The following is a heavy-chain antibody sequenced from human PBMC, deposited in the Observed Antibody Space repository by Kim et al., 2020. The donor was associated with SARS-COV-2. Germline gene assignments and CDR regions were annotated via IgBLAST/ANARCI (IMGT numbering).Heavy chain of an antibody. Sequence: SETLSLTCAVYGGSFSGYYWSWIRQPPGKGLEWIGEINHSGSTNYNPSLKSRVTISVDTSKNQFSLKLSSVTAADTAVYYCARILRIHQAARIAARRQNWFDPWGKGTLVTVSS. CDR3: ARILRIHQAARIAARRQNWFDP. D-gene: IGHD6-6*01. CDR2: INHSGST. CDR1: GGSFSGYY. V-gene: IGHV4-34*01. J-gene: IGHJ5*02.